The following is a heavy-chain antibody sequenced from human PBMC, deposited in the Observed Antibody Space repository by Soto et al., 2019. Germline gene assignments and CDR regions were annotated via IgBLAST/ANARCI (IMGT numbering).Heavy chain of an antibody. CDR1: GFTFSNYG. V-gene: IGHV3-30*18. J-gene: IGHJ4*02. D-gene: IGHD1-7*01. CDR3: AKEGSGTATYAFDY. Sequence: QAQLVESGGGVVQPGRSLRLSCEASGFTFSNYGMHWVRQAPGKGLDWMAVISYDGSTTYYADSVKGRFTISRDNLKNTLFVQMNSLRDEDTDVYYCAKEGSGTATYAFDYWGQGTLVTVSS. CDR2: ISYDGSTT.